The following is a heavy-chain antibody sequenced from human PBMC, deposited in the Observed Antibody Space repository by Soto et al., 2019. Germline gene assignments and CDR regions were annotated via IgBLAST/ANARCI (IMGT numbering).Heavy chain of an antibody. CDR3: AKGVIWLEELSP. Sequence: GGSLRLSCAASGFTFSNYAMSWVRQAPGKGLEWVSAIIGNGGTTYYADSVKGQFTISRDNSRNTVYLQMNSLRVEDTAVYYCAKGVIWLEELSPRGQGTVVTVSS. CDR1: GFTFSNYA. J-gene: IGHJ1*01. CDR2: IIGNGGTT. D-gene: IGHD3-10*01. V-gene: IGHV3-23*01.